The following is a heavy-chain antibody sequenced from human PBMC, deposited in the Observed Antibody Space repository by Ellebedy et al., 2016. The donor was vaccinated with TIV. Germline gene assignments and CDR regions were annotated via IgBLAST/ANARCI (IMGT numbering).Heavy chain of an antibody. V-gene: IGHV3-11*01. CDR2: ITSGGTI. CDR3: ARLDWSDVDLRHFYFDY. CDR1: GFPFSDYY. D-gene: IGHD1-1*01. J-gene: IGHJ4*02. Sequence: GESLKISCAASGFPFSDYYMSWIRQAPGKGLEWISFITSGGTIYYADSVKGRFTSSRDNAKNSLYLHMNSLRAEDTAVYYCARLDWSDVDLRHFYFDYWGQGTQVTVSS.